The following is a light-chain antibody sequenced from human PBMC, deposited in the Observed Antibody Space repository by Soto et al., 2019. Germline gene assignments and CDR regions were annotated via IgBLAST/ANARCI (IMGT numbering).Light chain of an antibody. V-gene: IGLV2-14*01. Sequence: QSALTQPASVSGSPGQSITISCTGTSNDVGGYNYVSWYQHHPGKAPKLMIYEVSTRPSGVSNRFSGSRSGNTASLGISGLQAGDEADYYCSSYTSSSTVVFGGGTRLTVL. CDR2: EVS. CDR1: SNDVGGYNY. J-gene: IGLJ2*01. CDR3: SSYTSSSTVV.